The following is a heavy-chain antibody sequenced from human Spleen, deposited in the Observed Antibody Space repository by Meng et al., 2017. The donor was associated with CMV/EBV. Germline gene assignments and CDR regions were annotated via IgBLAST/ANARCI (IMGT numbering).Heavy chain of an antibody. Sequence: FSFGSYALSWVRQAPGKGLEWVSTIIGSGDSTYYATSVKGRFTISRDNSKNTLYLQMNSLRAEDMAIYYCAKGTTPGYSSSWPFDYWGQGTLVTVSS. CDR2: IIGSGDST. J-gene: IGHJ4*02. V-gene: IGHV3-23*01. CDR3: AKGTTPGYSSSWPFDY. D-gene: IGHD6-13*01. CDR1: FSFGSYA.